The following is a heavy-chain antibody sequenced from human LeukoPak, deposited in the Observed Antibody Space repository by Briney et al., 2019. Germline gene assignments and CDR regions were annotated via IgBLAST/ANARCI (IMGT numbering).Heavy chain of an antibody. Sequence: GGSLRLSCAASGFNVSTNYIHWVRQAPGKGLEWVAVISSGGKTYYADFVKARFLISRDNSRNTLSLQMHSLRAEDMGAYYCARERLGMDVWGHGTTVTVSS. CDR1: GFNVSTNY. CDR3: ARERLGMDV. D-gene: IGHD6-19*01. J-gene: IGHJ6*02. CDR2: ISSGGKT. V-gene: IGHV3-66*01.